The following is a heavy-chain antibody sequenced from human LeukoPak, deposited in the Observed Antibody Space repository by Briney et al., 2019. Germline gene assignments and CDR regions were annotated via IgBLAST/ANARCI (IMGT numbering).Heavy chain of an antibody. J-gene: IGHJ4*02. CDR2: IYHSGST. D-gene: IGHD6-13*01. CDR3: ARSTVSSSHQYNY. CDR1: GGSISSGGYY. Sequence: SETLSLTCTVSGGSISSGGYYWSWIRQPPGKGLEWIGYIYHSGSTYYDPSLKSRVTISVDRSKNQFSLKLSSVTAADTAVYYCARSTVSSSHQYNYWGRGTLVTVSS. V-gene: IGHV4-30-2*01.